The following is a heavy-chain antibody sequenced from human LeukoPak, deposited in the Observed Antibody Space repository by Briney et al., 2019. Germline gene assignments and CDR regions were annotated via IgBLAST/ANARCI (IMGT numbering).Heavy chain of an antibody. J-gene: IGHJ4*02. Sequence: GGSLRLSCAASGFTFSSYAMSWVRQAPGKGLEWVSSISGSGGSTYYADSVKGRFTISRDNAKNSLYLQMNSLRAEDTAVYYCARGYSSGWYDGFDYWGQGTLVTVSS. D-gene: IGHD6-19*01. CDR3: ARGYSSGWYDGFDY. CDR2: ISGSGGST. CDR1: GFTFSSYA. V-gene: IGHV3-23*01.